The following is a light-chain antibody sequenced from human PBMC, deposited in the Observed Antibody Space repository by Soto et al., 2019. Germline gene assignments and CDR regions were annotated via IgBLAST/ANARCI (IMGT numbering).Light chain of an antibody. J-gene: IGLJ1*01. CDR2: AVY. CDR3: ISYTDRQSYV. CDR1: SSDIGSYDH. Sequence: QSALTQPASVSGSPGQSITISCSGTSSDIGSYDHVAWYQQLPGKSPKLMIYAVYDRPSGVSDRFSGSKSGITASLTISGLQTEDEADYYCISYTDRQSYVFGTGTKLTV. V-gene: IGLV2-14*03.